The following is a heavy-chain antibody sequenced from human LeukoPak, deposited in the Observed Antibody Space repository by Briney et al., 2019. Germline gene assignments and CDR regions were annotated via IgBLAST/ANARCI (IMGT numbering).Heavy chain of an antibody. V-gene: IGHV3-30*03. CDR2: ISYDGSNK. D-gene: IGHD6-19*01. CDR1: GFTFSSYG. J-gene: IGHJ4*02. Sequence: GGSLRLSCAASGFTFSSYGMHWVRQAPGKGLEWVAVISYDGSNKYYADSVKGRFTISRDNSKNTLYLQMNSLRAEDTAVYYCARLGGYKQWLAVDYWGQGTLVTVSS. CDR3: ARLGGYKQWLAVDY.